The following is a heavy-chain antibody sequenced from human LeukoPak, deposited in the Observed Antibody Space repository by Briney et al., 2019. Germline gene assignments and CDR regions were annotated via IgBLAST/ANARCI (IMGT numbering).Heavy chain of an antibody. CDR2: ISSSTIST. J-gene: IGHJ4*02. Sequence: GGSLRLSCAASGFTFSDYYMSWIRQAPGKGLEWLSYISSSTISTHYADSVNGRFTISRDNAKNSLYLQMNNLRAEDTAVYYCARDFRDRSMPIDSWGQGTLVTVSS. V-gene: IGHV3-11*01. CDR3: ARDFRDRSMPIDS. D-gene: IGHD2/OR15-2a*01. CDR1: GFTFSDYY.